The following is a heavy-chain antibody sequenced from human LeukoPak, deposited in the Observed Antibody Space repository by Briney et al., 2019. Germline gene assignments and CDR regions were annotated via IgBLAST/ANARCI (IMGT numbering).Heavy chain of an antibody. J-gene: IGHJ4*02. Sequence: PSETLSLTCTVSGGSISSGSYYWSWIRQPAGKGLEWIGRIYTSGSTNYNPSLKSRVTISVDTSKNQFSLKLSSVTAADTAVYYCARVGGSGWSDIDYWGQGTLVTVSS. D-gene: IGHD6-19*01. CDR3: ARVGGSGWSDIDY. CDR1: GGSISSGSYY. CDR2: IYTSGST. V-gene: IGHV4-61*02.